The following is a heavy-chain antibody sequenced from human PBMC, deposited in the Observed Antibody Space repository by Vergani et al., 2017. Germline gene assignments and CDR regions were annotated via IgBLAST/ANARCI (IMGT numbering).Heavy chain of an antibody. CDR1: GFTFSSYA. J-gene: IGHJ6*03. V-gene: IGHV3-23*01. Sequence: EVQLLESGGGLVQPGGSLRLSCAASGFTFSSYAMSWVRQAPGKGLEWVSAISGSVGSTYYADSVKGRFTISRDNSKNTLYLQMNSLKAEDTAVYYCAKAKGYYYYYYMDVWGKGTTVTVSS. CDR3: AKAKGYYYYYYMDV. CDR2: ISGSVGST.